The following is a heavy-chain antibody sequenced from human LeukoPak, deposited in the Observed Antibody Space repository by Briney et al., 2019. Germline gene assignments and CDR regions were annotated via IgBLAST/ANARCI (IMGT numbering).Heavy chain of an antibody. J-gene: IGHJ4*02. V-gene: IGHV4-59*08. CDR1: GASVSSYY. CDR3: ARNHDYGGPNFDY. Sequence: SETLSLTCIVSGASVSSYYWSWIRQPPGKGLEWVGYICFSGSTNYNPSPKSRVTMLADTSNNQFSLKLSSVTAADTAVYYCARNHDYGGPNFDYWGQGMLVIVSS. CDR2: ICFSGST. D-gene: IGHD4-23*01.